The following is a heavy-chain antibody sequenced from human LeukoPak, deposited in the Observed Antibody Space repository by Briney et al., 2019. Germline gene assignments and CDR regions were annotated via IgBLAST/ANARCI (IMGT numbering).Heavy chain of an antibody. J-gene: IGHJ4*02. CDR3: ARVIVDPIVTTVTRTLEDY. D-gene: IGHD4-4*01. V-gene: IGHV3-23*01. Sequence: HPGGSLRLSCAASGFTFSSYAMSWVRQAPGKGLEWVSAISGSGGNTYYADSVKGRFTISRDNAKNSLYLQMNSLRAEDMAVYYCARVIVDPIVTTVTRTLEDYWGQGTLVTVSS. CDR1: GFTFSSYA. CDR2: ISGSGGNT.